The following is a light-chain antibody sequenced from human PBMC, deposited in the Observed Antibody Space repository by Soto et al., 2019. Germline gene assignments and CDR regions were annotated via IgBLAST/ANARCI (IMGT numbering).Light chain of an antibody. CDR1: SSDVGDYNY. CDR2: DVT. CDR3: SSSTTSSTLEVL. J-gene: IGLJ2*01. Sequence: QSVLTQPASVSGSPGQSITISCSGTSSDVGDYNYVSWYQQHPGKAPKLLIYDVTNRPSGISNRFSGSKSGNTASLTISGLQAEDEADYYCSSSTTSSTLEVLFGGGTKLTVL. V-gene: IGLV2-14*01.